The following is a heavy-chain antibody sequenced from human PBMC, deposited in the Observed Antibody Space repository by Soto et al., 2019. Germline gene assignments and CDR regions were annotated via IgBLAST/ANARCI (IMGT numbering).Heavy chain of an antibody. V-gene: IGHV4-59*08. D-gene: IGHD6-13*01. CDR3: ARRYSRSLDY. CDR2: IYYSGST. Sequence: ETLSLTCTVSGGSISSYYWSWIRQPPGKGLEWIGYIYYSGSTNYNPSLKSRVTISVDTSKNQLSLKLSSVTAADTAVYYCARRYSRSLDYWGQGTLVTVSS. CDR1: GGSISSYY. J-gene: IGHJ4*02.